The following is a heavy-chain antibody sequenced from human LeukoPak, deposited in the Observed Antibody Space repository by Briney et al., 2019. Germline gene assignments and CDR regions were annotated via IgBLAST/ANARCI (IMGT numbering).Heavy chain of an antibody. CDR2: INDDGGRT. D-gene: IGHD1-26*01. V-gene: IGHV3-64D*08. Sequence: GGSLRLSCSASGFIFSNYAMHWVRQAPGKGLEFVSAINDDGGRTHYADSVKGRFTISRDSSKNTLYLQMSSLRAEDTAVYYCVKDLSGSYAFDHWGQGTLVTVSS. J-gene: IGHJ4*02. CDR3: VKDLSGSYAFDH. CDR1: GFIFSNYA.